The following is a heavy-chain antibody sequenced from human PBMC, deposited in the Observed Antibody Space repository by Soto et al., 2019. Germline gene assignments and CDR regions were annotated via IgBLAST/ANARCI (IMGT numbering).Heavy chain of an antibody. CDR3: TRALRWQRMDV. CDR1: GFTFDDYA. CDR2: ISWNSGSI. J-gene: IGHJ6*02. D-gene: IGHD4-17*01. Sequence: PGGSLRLSCAASGFTFDDYAMHWVRQAPGKGLEWVSGISWNSGSIGYADSVKGRFTISRDNAKNSLYLQMNSLRAEDTAVYYCTRALRWQRMDVWGQGTTVTVSS. V-gene: IGHV3-9*01.